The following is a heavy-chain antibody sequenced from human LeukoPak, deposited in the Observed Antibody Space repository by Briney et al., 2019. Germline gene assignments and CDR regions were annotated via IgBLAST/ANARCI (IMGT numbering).Heavy chain of an antibody. V-gene: IGHV1-18*01. J-gene: IGHJ4*02. CDR3: ARDLYSYGYEPFDY. CDR1: GHAL. CDR2: IGPYKRNA. D-gene: IGHD5-18*01. Sequence: ASVKVSCKASGHALISWVRQAPGQGLEWMGWIGPYKRNANYAEKFQGRVTMTRDTSTSTVYMELSSLRSEDTAVYYCARDLYSYGYEPFDYWGQGTLVTVSS.